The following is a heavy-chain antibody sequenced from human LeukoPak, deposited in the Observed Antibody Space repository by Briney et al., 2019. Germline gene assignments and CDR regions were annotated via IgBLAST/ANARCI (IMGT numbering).Heavy chain of an antibody. V-gene: IGHV1-18*01. CDR2: ISAYNGNT. Sequence: ASVKVSCKASGYTFTSYGISWVRQAPGQGLEWMGWISAYNGNTNYAQKLQGRDTMTTDTSTSTAYMELRSLRSDDTAVYYCARDTVVVVAATAVSDYWGQGTLVTVSS. CDR3: ARDTVVVVAATAVSDY. J-gene: IGHJ4*02. D-gene: IGHD2-15*01. CDR1: GYTFTSYG.